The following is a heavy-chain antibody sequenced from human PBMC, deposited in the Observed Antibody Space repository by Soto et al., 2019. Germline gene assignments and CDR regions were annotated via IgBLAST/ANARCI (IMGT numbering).Heavy chain of an antibody. Sequence: SETLSLTCTVSGGSVNSGGYYWSWIRQHPGKGLEWIGYIYYNGSTYYNPSLKSRVTISLDTSKNQFSLKLSSVTAADTAVYYCGRYHGFTIFGVVTDYWGQGTLVTVSS. CDR1: GGSVNSGGYY. V-gene: IGHV4-31*03. CDR3: GRYHGFTIFGVVTDY. J-gene: IGHJ4*02. CDR2: IYYNGST. D-gene: IGHD3-3*01.